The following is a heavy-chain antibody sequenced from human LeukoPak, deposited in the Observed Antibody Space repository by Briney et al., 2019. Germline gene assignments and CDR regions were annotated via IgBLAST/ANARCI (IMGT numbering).Heavy chain of an antibody. Sequence: GGSLRLSCAASGFTFSSYWMSWVRQAPGKGLEWVANIKLDGSEMSYVDSVRGRFTISRDNAKNSLYLQMNSLRAEDTAVYYCARTAISDDDSHPGVWGQGTLVTVSS. CDR1: GFTFSSYW. J-gene: IGHJ4*02. CDR3: ARTAISDDDSHPGV. CDR2: IKLDGSEM. V-gene: IGHV3-7*01. D-gene: IGHD1-1*01.